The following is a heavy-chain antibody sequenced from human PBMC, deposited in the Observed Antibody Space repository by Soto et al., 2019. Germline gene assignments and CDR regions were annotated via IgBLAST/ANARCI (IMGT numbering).Heavy chain of an antibody. CDR3: AREPNYFDY. CDR2: ISAYNGNT. J-gene: IGHJ4*02. V-gene: IGHV1-18*01. Sequence: QVQLVQSGAEVKKPGASVKVSCKASGYTFTSYGISWVRQAPGQGLEWMGWISAYNGNTNYAQKLQGRVTMTTDTXTXXXXXXXXXXXSDDTAVYYCAREPNYFDYWGQGTLVTVSS. CDR1: GYTFTSYG.